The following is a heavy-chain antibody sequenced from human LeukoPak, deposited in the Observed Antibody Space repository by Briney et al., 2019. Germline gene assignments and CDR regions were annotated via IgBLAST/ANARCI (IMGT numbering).Heavy chain of an antibody. J-gene: IGHJ5*02. CDR1: GGPISSSSYY. D-gene: IGHD2-2*03. Sequence: PSETLSLTCTVSGGPISSSSYYWSWIRQPPGKGLEWIGEINHSGSTNYNPSLKSRVTISVDTSKNQFSLKLSSVTAADTAVYYCARGPLDIVVVPAAQTPPPWGQGTLVTVSS. CDR2: INHSGST. CDR3: ARGPLDIVVVPAAQTPPP. V-gene: IGHV4-39*07.